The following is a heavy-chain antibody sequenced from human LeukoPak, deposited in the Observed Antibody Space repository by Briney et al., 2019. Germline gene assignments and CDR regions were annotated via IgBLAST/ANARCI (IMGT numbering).Heavy chain of an antibody. D-gene: IGHD6-19*01. CDR3: ARARYSSGWYYFDY. Sequence: ASVKVSCKASGYTFTGYYMHWVRQAPGQGLEWMGWINPNSGGTNYAQKFQGRVTMTRETSISTAYMELSRLRSDDTAVYYCARARYSSGWYYFDYWGQGTLVTVSS. J-gene: IGHJ4*02. V-gene: IGHV1-2*02. CDR1: GYTFTGYY. CDR2: INPNSGGT.